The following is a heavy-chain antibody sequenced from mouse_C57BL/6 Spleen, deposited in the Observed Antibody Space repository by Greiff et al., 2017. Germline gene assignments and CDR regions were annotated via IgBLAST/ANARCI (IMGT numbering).Heavy chain of an antibody. D-gene: IGHD2-14*01. Sequence: EVKLMESGGDLVKPGGSLKLSCAASGFTFSSYGMSWVRQTPDKRLEWVATISSGGSYTYYPDSVKGRFTISRDNAKTTLYLQMSSLKSEDTAMYYCSPMGTTEGYAMDYWGQGTSVTVSS. J-gene: IGHJ4*01. CDR1: GFTFSSYG. CDR2: ISSGGSYT. V-gene: IGHV5-6*01. CDR3: SPMGTTEGYAMDY.